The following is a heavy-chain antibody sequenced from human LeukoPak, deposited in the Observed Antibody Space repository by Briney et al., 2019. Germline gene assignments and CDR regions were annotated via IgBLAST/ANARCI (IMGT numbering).Heavy chain of an antibody. D-gene: IGHD4-23*01. CDR2: IYYSGST. CDR3: AGDYGGNSGAFDI. V-gene: IGHV4-31*03. J-gene: IGHJ3*02. CDR1: GGSISSGGYY. Sequence: SETLSLTCTVSGGSISSGGYYWSWIRQHPGTGLEWLGYIYYSGSTYYNPSLKSRVTISVDTSKNQFSLKLSSVTAADTAVYYCAGDYGGNSGAFDIWGQGTMVTVSS.